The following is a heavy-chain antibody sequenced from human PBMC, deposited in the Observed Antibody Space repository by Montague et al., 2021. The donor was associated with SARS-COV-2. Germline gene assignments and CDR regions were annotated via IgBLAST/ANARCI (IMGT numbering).Heavy chain of an antibody. CDR1: RFTFSSYE. V-gene: IGHV3-48*03. J-gene: IGHJ6*02. CDR3: ARGGGGYDYFFNYYGMDA. Sequence: SMRLSCAASRFTFSSYEMNWVRQAPGKGLEWVSYLTSSGTTIHYADSVKGRFTISRDNAKNSLYLQMNSLRAEDTAVYYCARGGGGYDYFFNYYGMDAWGQGTTVTGSS. D-gene: IGHD5-12*01. CDR2: LTSSGTTI.